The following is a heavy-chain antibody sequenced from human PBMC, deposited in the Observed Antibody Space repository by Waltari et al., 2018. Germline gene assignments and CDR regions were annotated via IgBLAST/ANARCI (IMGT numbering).Heavy chain of an antibody. CDR2: IYYSGST. V-gene: IGHV4-59*11. CDR1: GGSISSHY. D-gene: IGHD1-26*01. CDR3: ARGVGATYFDY. Sequence: QVQLQESGPGLVKPSETLSLTCTVSGGSISSHYWSWIRQPPGKGLEWIGYIYYSGSTNYNPSLKSRVTISVDTSKNQFSLKLSSVTAADTAVYYCARGVGATYFDYWGQGTLVTVSS. J-gene: IGHJ4*02.